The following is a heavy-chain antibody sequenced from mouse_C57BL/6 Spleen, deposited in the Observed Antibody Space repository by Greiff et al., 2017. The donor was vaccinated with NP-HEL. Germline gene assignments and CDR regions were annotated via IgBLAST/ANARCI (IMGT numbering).Heavy chain of an antibody. CDR3: ARSSLHYYAMDY. CDR2: IDPSDSYT. Sequence: VQLQQPGAELVRPGTSVKLSCKASGYTFTSYWMHWVKQRPGQGLEWIGVIDPSDSYTNYNQKFKGKATLTVDTSSSTAYMQLSSLTSEDSAVYYCARSSLHYYAMDYWGQGTSVTVSS. J-gene: IGHJ4*01. CDR1: GYTFTSYW. V-gene: IGHV1-59*01.